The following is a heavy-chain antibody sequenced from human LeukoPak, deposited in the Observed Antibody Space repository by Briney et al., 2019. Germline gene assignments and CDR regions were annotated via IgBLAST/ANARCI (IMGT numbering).Heavy chain of an antibody. V-gene: IGHV1-8*01. CDR3: ARAGGTWYSSSWDDEI. CDR2: MNPNSGNT. CDR1: GYTFTSYD. D-gene: IGHD6-13*01. Sequence: RASVKVSCKASGYTFTSYDINWVRQATGQGLEWMGWMNPNSGNTGYAQKFQGRVTMTRNTSISTAYMELSSPRSEDTAVYYCARAGGTWYSSSWDDEIWGQGTMVTVSS. J-gene: IGHJ3*02.